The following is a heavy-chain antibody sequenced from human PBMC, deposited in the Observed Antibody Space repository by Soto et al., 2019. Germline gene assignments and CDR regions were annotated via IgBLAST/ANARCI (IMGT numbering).Heavy chain of an antibody. J-gene: IGHJ4*01. V-gene: IGHV4-59*01. CDR3: STGSGRYNYYFDY. CDR1: DDSISSYY. CDR2: VHYSGST. Sequence: SETLSLTCTVSDDSISSYYWTWIRQPPGRGLEWIGYVHYSGSTAYNPSLKSRVTISLDTSKNQLSLKLTSVTAADTAMYFCSTGSGRYNYYFDYWGQGTLVTVSS. D-gene: IGHD3-10*01.